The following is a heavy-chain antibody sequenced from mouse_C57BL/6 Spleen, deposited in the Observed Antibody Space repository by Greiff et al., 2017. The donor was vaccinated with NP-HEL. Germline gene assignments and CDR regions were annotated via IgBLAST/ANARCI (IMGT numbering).Heavy chain of an antibody. CDR2: IYPGSGNT. CDR1: GYSFTSYY. D-gene: IGHD2-4*01. CDR3: ARGGLRPHYYAMDY. V-gene: IGHV1-66*01. Sequence: VKLMESGPELVKPGASVKISCKASGYSFTSYYIHWVKQRPGQGLEWIGWIYPGSGNTKYNEKFKGKATLTADTSSSTAYMQLSSLTSEDSAVYYCARGGLRPHYYAMDYWGQGTSVTVSS. J-gene: IGHJ4*01.